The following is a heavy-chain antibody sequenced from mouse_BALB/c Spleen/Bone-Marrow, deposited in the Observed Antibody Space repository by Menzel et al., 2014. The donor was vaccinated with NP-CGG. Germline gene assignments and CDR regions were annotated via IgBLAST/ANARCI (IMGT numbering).Heavy chain of an antibody. Sequence: EVQLVESEGGLVKPGGSLKLSCAASGFAFSSYDMSWVRQTPEKRLEWVATISSGGSYTYYPDSVKGRFTISRDNARNTLYLQMSSLRSEDTALYYCARPLTGAYFDYWGQGTTLTVSS. CDR1: GFAFSSYD. D-gene: IGHD4-1*01. CDR2: ISSGGSYT. CDR3: ARPLTGAYFDY. J-gene: IGHJ2*01. V-gene: IGHV5-9*02.